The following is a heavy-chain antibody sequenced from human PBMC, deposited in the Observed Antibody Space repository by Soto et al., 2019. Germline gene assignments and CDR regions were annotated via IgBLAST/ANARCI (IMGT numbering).Heavy chain of an antibody. CDR1: GFTFSSNA. V-gene: IGHV3-23*01. Sequence: EVRLLESGGGLVQPGGSLRLSCAGSGFTFSSNAMSWVRQAPGKGLEWVSSVSGDGYASDYADSVKGRFTVSRHNSKNTLYLQMNSLRAEDTAVYYCAIRHYYGSGSFALATWGQGTLVTVSS. D-gene: IGHD3-10*01. CDR3: AIRHYYGSGSFALAT. CDR2: VSGDGYAS. J-gene: IGHJ4*03.